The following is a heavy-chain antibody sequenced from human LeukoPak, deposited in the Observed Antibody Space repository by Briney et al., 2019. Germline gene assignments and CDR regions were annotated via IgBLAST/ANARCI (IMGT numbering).Heavy chain of an antibody. CDR2: ISGSGGST. V-gene: IGHV3-23*01. Sequence: GGSLRLSCAASGFTFSSYAMSWVRQAPGKGLEWVSAISGSGGSTYYADSVKGRFTISRDNSKNTLYLQMGSLRAEDTAVYYCAKRGYNWNDENYWGQGTLVTVSS. J-gene: IGHJ4*02. D-gene: IGHD1-20*01. CDR1: GFTFSSYA. CDR3: AKRGYNWNDENY.